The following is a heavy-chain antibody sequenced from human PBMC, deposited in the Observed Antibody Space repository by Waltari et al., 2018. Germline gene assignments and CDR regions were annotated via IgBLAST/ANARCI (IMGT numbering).Heavy chain of an antibody. CDR2: ISGSGCST. J-gene: IGHJ4*02. D-gene: IGHD2-15*01. V-gene: IGHV3-23*01. CDR1: GFTFSSYA. CDR3: AKVNHVVGSYYFDY. Sequence: EVQLLESGGGLVQPGGSLRLSCAASGFTFSSYAMSWVRQAPGKGLDLVSAISGSGCSTYYADSVEGRFTISRDNSKNTLYLQMNSLRAEDTAVYYCAKVNHVVGSYYFDYWGQGTLVTVSS.